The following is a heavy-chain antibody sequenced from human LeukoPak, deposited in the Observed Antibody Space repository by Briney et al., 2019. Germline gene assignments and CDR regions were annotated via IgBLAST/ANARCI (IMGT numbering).Heavy chain of an antibody. CDR1: GFTFSSYE. V-gene: IGHV3-48*03. D-gene: IGHD3-22*01. CDR3: ARDRDPGYNDSSGYRRVNAFDI. CDR2: ISTSGSTK. J-gene: IGHJ3*02. Sequence: NPGGSLRLSCAASGFTFSSYEMNWVRQAPGKGLEWVSYISTSGSTKYYADSVKGRFTISRDNAKNSLYLQMNSLRAEDTAVYYCARDRDPGYNDSSGYRRVNAFDIWGQGTMVTVSS.